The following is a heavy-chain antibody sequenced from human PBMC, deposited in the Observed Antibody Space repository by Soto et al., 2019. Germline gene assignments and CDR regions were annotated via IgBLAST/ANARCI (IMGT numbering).Heavy chain of an antibody. CDR3: ARDLDGSGSYYTDY. Sequence: QVQLVQSGAEVKNPGTSVKVSCKTSGYTFTSAGISWVRQAPGQGLEWMGWISVYKGNTKYAQKVQGRVTMTTDTPTRTAYMELSSLTSDDTAVYYCARDLDGSGSYYTDYWGQGTLVTVAA. J-gene: IGHJ4*02. CDR2: ISVYKGNT. CDR1: GYTFTSAG. V-gene: IGHV1-18*01. D-gene: IGHD3-10*01.